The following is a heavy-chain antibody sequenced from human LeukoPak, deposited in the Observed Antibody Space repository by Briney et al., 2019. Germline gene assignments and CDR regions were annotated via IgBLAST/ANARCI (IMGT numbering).Heavy chain of an antibody. CDR3: ARHRLAYCGGDCYPYYFDY. J-gene: IGHJ4*02. D-gene: IGHD2-21*02. Sequence: SETLSLTCTVSGGSISSSSYYWGWICQPPGKGLEWIGSIYYSGSTYYNPSLKSRVTISVDTSKNQFSLKLSSVTAADTAVYYCARHRLAYCGGDCYPYYFDYWGQGTLVTVSS. CDR1: GGSISSSSYY. V-gene: IGHV4-39*01. CDR2: IYYSGST.